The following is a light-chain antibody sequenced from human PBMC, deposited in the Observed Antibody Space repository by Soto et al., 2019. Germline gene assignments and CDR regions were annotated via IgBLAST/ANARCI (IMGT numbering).Light chain of an antibody. J-gene: IGKJ1*01. Sequence: EIALTQSPGTLSLSPGESATLSCRASQSVSSSYLAWYQQKPGQAPRLLIYGASSRATGIPDRFSGSGSGTDFTLTISRLEPEDFAVYYCQQYGSSWTFGQGTKVDIK. CDR1: QSVSSSY. V-gene: IGKV3-20*01. CDR2: GAS. CDR3: QQYGSSWT.